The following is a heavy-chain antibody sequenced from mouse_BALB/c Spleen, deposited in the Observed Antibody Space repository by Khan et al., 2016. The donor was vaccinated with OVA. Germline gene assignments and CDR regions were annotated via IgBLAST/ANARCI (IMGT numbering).Heavy chain of an antibody. CDR1: GYSITSDYA. V-gene: IGHV3-2*02. CDR2: ISYSGNT. Sequence: EVQLQESGPGLVKPSQSLSLTCTVTGYSITSDYAWNWIRQFPGNKLEWMGYISYSGNTNYNPSLKSRISFTRDTSKNQFFLQLNSVTTEDTATYYGARVYGGDFDYWGQGTTLTVSS. D-gene: IGHD1-1*01. CDR3: ARVYGGDFDY. J-gene: IGHJ2*01.